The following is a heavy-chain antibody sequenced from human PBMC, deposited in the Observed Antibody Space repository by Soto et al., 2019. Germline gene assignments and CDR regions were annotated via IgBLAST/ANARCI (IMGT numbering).Heavy chain of an antibody. CDR1: GDSVSSNSAA. J-gene: IGHJ3*02. D-gene: IGHD3-10*01. CDR2: TYYRSKWYN. V-gene: IGHV6-1*01. CDR3: ARDTMVRGGNNDGFEI. Sequence: PSQTLSLTCAISGDSVSSNSAAWNWIRQSPSRGLEWLGRTYYRSKWYNDYAVSVKSRITINPDTSKNQFSLQLNSVTAADTAVYYCARDTMVRGGNNDGFEIWGQGTMVSVSS.